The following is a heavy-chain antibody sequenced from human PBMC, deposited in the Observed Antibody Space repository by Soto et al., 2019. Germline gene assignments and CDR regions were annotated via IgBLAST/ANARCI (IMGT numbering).Heavy chain of an antibody. J-gene: IGHJ6*02. V-gene: IGHV3-30-3*01. CDR3: AREQRIAVAGTPNYYYYGMDV. D-gene: IGHD6-19*01. CDR1: GFTFSSYA. Sequence: GGSLRLSCAASGFTFSSYAMHWVRQAPGKGLEWVAVISYDGSNKYYADSVKGRFTISRDNSKNTLYLQMNSLRVEDTAVYYCAREQRIAVAGTPNYYYYGMDVWGQGTTVTVSS. CDR2: ISYDGSNK.